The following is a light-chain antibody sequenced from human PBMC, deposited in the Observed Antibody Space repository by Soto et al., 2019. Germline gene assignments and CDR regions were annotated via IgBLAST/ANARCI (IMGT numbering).Light chain of an antibody. Sequence: QSVLTQPPSASGTPGQRVTISCSGSRSNIGSNTVNWFQQLPGTAPKMLINSDSERPSGVPGRFSGSKSGTSASLAISGLQSEDEADYYCAAWDDSLNGVVFGGGTQLTVL. CDR2: SDS. V-gene: IGLV1-44*01. CDR3: AAWDDSLNGVV. CDR1: RSNIGSNT. J-gene: IGLJ7*01.